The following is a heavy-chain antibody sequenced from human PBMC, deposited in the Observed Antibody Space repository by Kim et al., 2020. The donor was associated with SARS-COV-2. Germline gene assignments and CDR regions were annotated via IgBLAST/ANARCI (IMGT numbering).Heavy chain of an antibody. Sequence: KGRFTISRDNSKNTLYLQMNSLRAEDTAVYYCARTPTDYYGSGSYYGMDVWGQGTTVTVSS. J-gene: IGHJ6*02. V-gene: IGHV3-30*07. CDR3: ARTPTDYYGSGSYYGMDV. D-gene: IGHD3-10*01.